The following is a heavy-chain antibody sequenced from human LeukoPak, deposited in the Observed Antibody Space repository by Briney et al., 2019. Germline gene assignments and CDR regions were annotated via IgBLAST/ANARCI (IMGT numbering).Heavy chain of an antibody. J-gene: IGHJ4*02. CDR3: ARRGVDYTNDY. D-gene: IGHD4-11*01. Sequence: ASVKVSCKASGYTFTSYDINWVRQATGQGLEWMGWMNPNSGNTGYAQKFQGRVTMTRNTSITTTYMELSSLRSEDTAVYYCARRGVDYTNDYWGQGTLVTVSS. CDR1: GYTFTSYD. CDR2: MNPNSGNT. V-gene: IGHV1-8*01.